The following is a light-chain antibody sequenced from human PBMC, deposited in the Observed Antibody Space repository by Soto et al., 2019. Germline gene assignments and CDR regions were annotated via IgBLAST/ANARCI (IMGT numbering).Light chain of an antibody. CDR3: SSYIWHSLGI. J-gene: IGLJ1*01. CDR2: DVS. V-gene: IGLV2-14*01. Sequence: QSALTQPASVSGSPGQSITISCTGTSGDVGGYNYVSWYQQHPGKAPKLMIFDVSNRPSGVSNRFSVSNSGNTASRTISGLQPEDEADYYCSSYIWHSLGIFGAGTKVTVL. CDR1: SGDVGGYNY.